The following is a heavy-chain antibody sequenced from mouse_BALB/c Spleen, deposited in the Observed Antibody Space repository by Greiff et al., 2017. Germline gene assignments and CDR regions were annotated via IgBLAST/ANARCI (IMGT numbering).Heavy chain of an antibody. CDR2: IDTSDSYT. V-gene: IGHV1-69*01. CDR1: GYTFTDYW. CDR3: AREGNYYGSSAWFAY. D-gene: IGHD1-1*01. Sequence: VQLQQPGAELVMPGASVKMSCKASGYTFTDYWMHWVKQRPGQGLEWIGAIDTSDSYTSYNQKFKGKATLTVDESSSTAYMQLSSLTSEDSAVYYCAREGNYYGSSAWFAYWGQGTTLTVSS. J-gene: IGHJ2*01.